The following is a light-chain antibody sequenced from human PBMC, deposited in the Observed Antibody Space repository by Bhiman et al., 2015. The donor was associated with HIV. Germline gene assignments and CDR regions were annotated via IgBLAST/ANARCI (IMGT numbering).Light chain of an antibody. J-gene: IGLJ2*01. V-gene: IGLV2-11*01. CDR1: SSDVGGYNY. CDR3: CSYAGSYTLI. Sequence: QSALTQPRSMSGSPGQSVTISCTGTSSDVGGYNYVSWYQQHPGKAPKLMISDVSKRPSGVPDRFSGSKSGNTASLTISGLQAEDEADYYCCSYAGSYTLIFGGGTKLTVL. CDR2: DVS.